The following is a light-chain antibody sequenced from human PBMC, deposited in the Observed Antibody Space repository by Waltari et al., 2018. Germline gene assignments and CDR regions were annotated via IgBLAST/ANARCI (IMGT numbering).Light chain of an antibody. CDR3: QQGYDFPCT. Sequence: IQMTQSPSSLSASIGDTVTITCRASRDIANNLNWYQQQSGKAPKLLIYSASRFQSGVPSLVSGSGSGTDFSLTISSLQPEDFATYYCQQGYDFPCTFGRGTKVEIK. V-gene: IGKV1-6*02. CDR2: SAS. J-gene: IGKJ4*01. CDR1: RDIANN.